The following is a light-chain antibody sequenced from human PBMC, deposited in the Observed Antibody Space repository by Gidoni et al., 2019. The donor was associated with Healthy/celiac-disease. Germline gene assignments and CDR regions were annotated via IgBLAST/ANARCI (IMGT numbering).Light chain of an antibody. J-gene: IGKJ3*01. CDR2: LGS. V-gene: IGKV2-28*01. Sequence: DIVMTQSPLSLPVTPGEPASISCRSNQSLLHSNGYNYLDWYLQKPGQSPQLLIYLGSNRASGVPDRFSGSGSGTDFTLKISRVEAEDVGVYYCMQALQTPRFTFXPXTKVXIK. CDR3: MQALQTPRFT. CDR1: QSLLHSNGYNY.